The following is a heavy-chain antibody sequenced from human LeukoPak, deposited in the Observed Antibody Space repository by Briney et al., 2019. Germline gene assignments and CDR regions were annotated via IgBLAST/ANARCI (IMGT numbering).Heavy chain of an antibody. V-gene: IGHV3-11*01. CDR3: AKDGGYYDSSGYYVYYYGMDV. CDR1: GFTFSDYY. J-gene: IGHJ6*02. D-gene: IGHD3-22*01. Sequence: PGRSLRLSCAASGFTFSDYYMSWIRQAPGKGLEWVSYISSSGSTIYYANSVKGRFTISRDNAKNSLYLQMNSLRAEDTAVYYCAKDGGYYDSSGYYVYYYGMDVWGQGTTVTVSS. CDR2: ISSSGSTI.